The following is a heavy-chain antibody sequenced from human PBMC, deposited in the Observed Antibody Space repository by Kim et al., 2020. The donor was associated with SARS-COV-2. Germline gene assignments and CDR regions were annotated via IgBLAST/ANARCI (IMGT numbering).Heavy chain of an antibody. Sequence: GGSLRLSCAASGFDIRNYGMHWVRQAPGKGLEWVAGLSDNGHDMYYGDSVKGRFTVSRDISKNTLYLQMNSLRAEDTAVYYCAGNDDPSGFYSRLVYWGQGTLVSVSS. CDR3: AGNDDPSGFYSRLVY. CDR1: GFDIRNYG. CDR2: LSDNGHDM. V-gene: IGHV3-33*01. J-gene: IGHJ4*02. D-gene: IGHD3-22*01.